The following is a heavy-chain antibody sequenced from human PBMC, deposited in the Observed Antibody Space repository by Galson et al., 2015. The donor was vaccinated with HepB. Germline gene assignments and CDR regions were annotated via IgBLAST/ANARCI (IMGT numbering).Heavy chain of an antibody. J-gene: IGHJ3*02. CDR1: GGSFSGYY. V-gene: IGHV4-34*01. Sequence: SETLSLTCAVYGGSFSGYYWNWIRQPPGKGLEWIGEINHSGSTKYNPSLKSRVTISVDTSKNQFALKLSSVTAADTAVYFCARDVNDHDAFDIWGQGTMVTVTP. D-gene: IGHD1-1*01. CDR3: ARDVNDHDAFDI. CDR2: INHSGST.